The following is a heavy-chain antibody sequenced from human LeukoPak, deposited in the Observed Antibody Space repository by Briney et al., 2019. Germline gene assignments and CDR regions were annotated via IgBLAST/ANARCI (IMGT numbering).Heavy chain of an antibody. CDR3: AKAVRVPTLVY. D-gene: IGHD4-23*01. Sequence: WETLSLTCAVSGVSITSATWWSWVRQPPGKGLEWIGEIYHSGSTNYNPSLESRVTISLDKSQNQFSLKLSSMTAADTAVYYCAKAVRVPTLVYWGQGKLVTVST. CDR2: IYHSGST. J-gene: IGHJ4*02. CDR1: GVSITSATW. V-gene: IGHV4-4*02.